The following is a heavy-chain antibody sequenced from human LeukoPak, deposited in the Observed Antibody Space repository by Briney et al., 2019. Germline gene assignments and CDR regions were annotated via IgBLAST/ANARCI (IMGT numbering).Heavy chain of an antibody. V-gene: IGHV1-18*04. CDR1: GYTFTSYG. J-gene: IGHJ3*02. D-gene: IGHD2-2*01. CDR3: ARGVPNPDIVVVFGAFDI. Sequence: ASVKVSCKASGYTFTSYGISWVRQAPGQGLEWMGWITAYNGNTNYARKLQGRVTMTTDTSTSTAYMELRSLRSDDTAVYYCARGVPNPDIVVVFGAFDIWGQGTMVTVSS. CDR2: ITAYNGNT.